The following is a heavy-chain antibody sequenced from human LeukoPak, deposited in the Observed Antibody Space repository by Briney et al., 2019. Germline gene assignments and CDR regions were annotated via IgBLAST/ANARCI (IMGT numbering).Heavy chain of an antibody. Sequence: PGGSLRLSCEASGFTFINYAMSWVRQAPGKGLEWVSSISGSGDNTYYADSVKGRFTISRDNSKNTLYLQMNSLRAEDTAVYYCARDQCTSASCYSNWGPGTLVTVSS. CDR2: ISGSGDNT. D-gene: IGHD2-2*02. CDR1: GFTFINYA. J-gene: IGHJ1*01. CDR3: ARDQCTSASCYSN. V-gene: IGHV3-23*01.